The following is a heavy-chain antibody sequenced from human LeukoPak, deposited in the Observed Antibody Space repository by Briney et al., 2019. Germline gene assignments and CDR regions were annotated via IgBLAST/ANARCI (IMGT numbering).Heavy chain of an antibody. V-gene: IGHV3-30-3*01. CDR2: ISYDGSNK. Sequence: GGSLRLSCAASGFTFSSYAMHWVRQAPGKGLEWVAVISYDGSNKYYADSVKGRFTISRDNSKNTLYLQMNSLRAEDTAVYYCAREGRHRIVGANQIDYWGQGTLVTVSS. D-gene: IGHD1-26*01. CDR3: AREGRHRIVGANQIDY. J-gene: IGHJ4*02. CDR1: GFTFSSYA.